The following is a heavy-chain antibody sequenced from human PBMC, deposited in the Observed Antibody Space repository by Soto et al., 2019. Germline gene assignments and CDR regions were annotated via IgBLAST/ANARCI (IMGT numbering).Heavy chain of an antibody. J-gene: IGHJ4*02. Sequence: ASVKVSCKASGYRFTDYYIHWVRQAPGQGPEWMGWINPNTGGTTYAQKFQGRVTMTRDMSMSTAYMELSRLRSDDTAVFDCARAGGLGFCSSNSCYPNRYFDYWGQGTQVTVSS. D-gene: IGHD2-2*01. CDR1: GYRFTDYY. CDR3: ARAGGLGFCSSNSCYPNRYFDY. CDR2: INPNTGGT. V-gene: IGHV1-2*02.